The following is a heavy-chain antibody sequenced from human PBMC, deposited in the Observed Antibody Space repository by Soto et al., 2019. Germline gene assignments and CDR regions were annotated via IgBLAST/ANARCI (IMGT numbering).Heavy chain of an antibody. J-gene: IGHJ6*02. CDR1: GGSFSGYY. Sequence: SETLSLTCAVYGGSFSGYYWSWIRQPPGKGLEWIGEINHSGSTNYNPSLKSRVTISVDTSKNQFSLKLSSVTAADTAVYYCARGSNVLRFLEWRIGPSTQTDSYGMDVWGQGTTVTV. D-gene: IGHD3-3*01. CDR2: INHSGST. V-gene: IGHV4-34*01. CDR3: ARGSNVLRFLEWRIGPSTQTDSYGMDV.